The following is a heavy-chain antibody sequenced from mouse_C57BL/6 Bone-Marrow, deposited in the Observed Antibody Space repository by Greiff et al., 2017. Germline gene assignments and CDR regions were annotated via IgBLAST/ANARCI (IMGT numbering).Heavy chain of an antibody. CDR2: IYPRSGNT. Sequence: QVHVKQSGAELARPGASVKLSCKASGYTFTSYGISWVKQRTGQGLEWIGEIYPRSGNTYYNEKFKGKATLTADKSSSTAYMELRSLTSEDSAVYFCARSCYYGSSFWFAYWGQGTLVTVSA. V-gene: IGHV1-81*01. J-gene: IGHJ3*01. CDR1: GYTFTSYG. D-gene: IGHD1-1*01. CDR3: ARSCYYGSSFWFAY.